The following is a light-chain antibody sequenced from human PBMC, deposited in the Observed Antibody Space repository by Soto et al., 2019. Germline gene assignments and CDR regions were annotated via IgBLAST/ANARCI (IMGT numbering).Light chain of an antibody. CDR3: QQYTSWPIT. CDR2: GIS. V-gene: IGKV3-15*01. J-gene: IGKJ5*01. Sequence: ELVLTQSPVTLSVSPGERVTLSCRASQRVGSNYLAWYQQKPGQTPRLLIYGISARATGIPDRFSGSGSGTEFTLTISSLQSADFAVYYCQQYTSWPITFGQGTRLEIK. CDR1: QRVGSN.